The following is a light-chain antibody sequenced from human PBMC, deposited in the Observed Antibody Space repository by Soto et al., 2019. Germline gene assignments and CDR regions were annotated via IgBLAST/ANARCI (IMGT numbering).Light chain of an antibody. J-gene: IGKJ5*01. Sequence: DIMMTQSPDSLAVSLGERATINCKSSQSILYSSNNKNYLAWYKQKPGQPPKLLISWASTRESGVPDRFSGSGSGTNFTLTISSLQAEDVAVYYCQQYYSTLITFGQGTRLEI. CDR3: QQYYSTLIT. V-gene: IGKV4-1*01. CDR1: QSILYSSNNKNY. CDR2: WAS.